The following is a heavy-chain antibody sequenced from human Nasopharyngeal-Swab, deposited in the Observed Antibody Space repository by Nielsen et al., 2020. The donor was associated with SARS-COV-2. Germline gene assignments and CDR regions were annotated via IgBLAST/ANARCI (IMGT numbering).Heavy chain of an antibody. CDR2: IYPGDSDT. Sequence: GGSLRLSCWGSGYSFSSYWIGWVRQMPGKGLEWMGVIYPGDSDTRYSPSFQGQVTISVDKSITTAYLQWSSLKASDTAMYYCARLRQLADAFDIWGQGTMVTVSS. V-gene: IGHV5-51*01. D-gene: IGHD6-6*01. J-gene: IGHJ3*02. CDR3: ARLRQLADAFDI. CDR1: GYSFSSYW.